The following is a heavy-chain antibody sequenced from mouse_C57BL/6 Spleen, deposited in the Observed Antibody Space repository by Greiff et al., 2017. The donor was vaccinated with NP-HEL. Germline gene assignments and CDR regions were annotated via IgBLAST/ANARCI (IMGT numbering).Heavy chain of an antibody. V-gene: IGHV1-5*01. CDR1: GYTFTSYW. J-gene: IGHJ1*03. CDR2: IYPGNSDT. CDR3: TRGVDDYDHWYFDV. D-gene: IGHD2-4*01. Sequence: VQLQQSGTVLARPGASVKMSCKTSGYTFTSYWMHWVKQRPGQGLEWIGAIYPGNSDTSYNQKFKGKAKLTAVTSASTAYMELSSLTNEDSAVYYCTRGVDDYDHWYFDVWGTGTTVTVSS.